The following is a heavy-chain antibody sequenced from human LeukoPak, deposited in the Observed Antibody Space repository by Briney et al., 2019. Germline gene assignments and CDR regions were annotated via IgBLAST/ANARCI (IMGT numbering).Heavy chain of an antibody. D-gene: IGHD3-9*01. J-gene: IGHJ4*02. V-gene: IGHV3-73*01. Sequence: GGSLRLSCAASGFTFSGSAMHWVRQASGKGLEWVGRIRSKANSYATAYAASVKGRFTISRDDSKNTAYLQMNSLRAEDTAVYYCAKTSRNVLRYFDWLANPIDYWGQGTLVTVSS. CDR2: IRSKANSYAT. CDR3: AKTSRNVLRYFDWLANPIDY. CDR1: GFTFSGSA.